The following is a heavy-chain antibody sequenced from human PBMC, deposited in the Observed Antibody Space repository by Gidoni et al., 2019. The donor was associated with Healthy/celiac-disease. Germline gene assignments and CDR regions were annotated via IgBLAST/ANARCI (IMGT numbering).Heavy chain of an antibody. CDR3: ARAIFYGSGSEWFDP. CDR1: GGSISSGDYY. CDR2: IYYSGST. V-gene: IGHV4-30-4*01. D-gene: IGHD3-10*01. Sequence: QVQLQESGPGLVKPSQTLSLTCTVSGGSISSGDYYWSWIRQPPGKGLEWIGYIYYSGSTYYNPSLNSRVTISVDTSKNQFSLKLSSVTAADTAVYYCARAIFYGSGSEWFDPWGQGTLVTVSS. J-gene: IGHJ5*02.